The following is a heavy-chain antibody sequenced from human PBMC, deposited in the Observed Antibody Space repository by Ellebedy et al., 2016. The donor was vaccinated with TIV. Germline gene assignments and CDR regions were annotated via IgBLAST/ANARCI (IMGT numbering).Heavy chain of an antibody. D-gene: IGHD3-10*01. Sequence: SGPTLVQPTQTLTLTCTFSGFSLSTSGVGVGWIRQPPGKALEWLALIYWNDDKRYSPSLKSRLTITKDTSKNQVVLTMTNMDPVDTATYYCAHRLSSGMVRGVMFDYWGQGTLVTVSS. J-gene: IGHJ4*02. CDR1: GFSLSTSGVG. CDR2: IYWNDDK. V-gene: IGHV2-5*01. CDR3: AHRLSSGMVRGVMFDY.